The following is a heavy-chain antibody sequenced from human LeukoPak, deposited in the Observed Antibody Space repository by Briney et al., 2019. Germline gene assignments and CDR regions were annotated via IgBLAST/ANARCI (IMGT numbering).Heavy chain of an antibody. CDR2: IYYSGST. D-gene: IGHD1-14*01. J-gene: IGHJ4*02. CDR3: ARGEPTDY. V-gene: IGHV4-59*01. CDR1: GGSISSYY. Sequence: KPSETLSLTCTVSGGSISSYYWSWIRQPPGKGLEWIGYIYYSGSTNYNPSLKSRVTISVDTSKNQFSLKLSSVTAADTAVYYCARGEPTDYWGQGTLVTVSS.